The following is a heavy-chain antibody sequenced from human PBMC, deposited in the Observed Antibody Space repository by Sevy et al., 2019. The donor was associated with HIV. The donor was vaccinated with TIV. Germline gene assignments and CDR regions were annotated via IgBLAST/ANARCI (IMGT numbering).Heavy chain of an antibody. V-gene: IGHV3-15*07. CDR1: GFRFSTAW. CDR2: IKSKANGETT. J-gene: IGHJ4*02. CDR3: TTDPLSRPHGEFFYNY. D-gene: IGHD3-10*01. Sequence: GGSLRLSCAASGFRFSTAWMNWVRQAPGKGLEWVGRIKSKANGETTAYAAPLNGRFILSRDDSNNMLYLQINSLKTEDTAVYYCTTDPLSRPHGEFFYNYWGQGTLVTVSS.